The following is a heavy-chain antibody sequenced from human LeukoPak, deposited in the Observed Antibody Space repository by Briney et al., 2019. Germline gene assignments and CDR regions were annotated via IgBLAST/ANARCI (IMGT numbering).Heavy chain of an antibody. CDR2: ISGSGGST. CDR3: AELGITMIGGV. J-gene: IGHJ6*04. Sequence: GGSLRLSCAASGFTFNSYAMNWVRQAPGKGLEWVSAISGSGGSTYYADSVKGRFTISRDNAKNSLYLQMNSLRAEDTAVYYCAELGITMIGGVWGKGTTVTISS. V-gene: IGHV3-23*01. D-gene: IGHD3-10*02. CDR1: GFTFNSYA.